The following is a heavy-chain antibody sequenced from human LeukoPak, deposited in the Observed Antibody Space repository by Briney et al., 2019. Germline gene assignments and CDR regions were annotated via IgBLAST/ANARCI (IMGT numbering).Heavy chain of an antibody. CDR2: IVVGSGNT. Sequence: SVKVSCKASGFTFTSSAMQWVRQARGQRLEWIGWIVVGSGNTNYAQKFQERVTITRDMSTSTAYMELSSLRSEDTAVYYCVAVLTYYYDSSGYYPEYWGQGTLVTVSS. J-gene: IGHJ4*02. CDR1: GFTFTSSA. CDR3: VAVLTYYYDSSGYYPEY. V-gene: IGHV1-58*02. D-gene: IGHD3-22*01.